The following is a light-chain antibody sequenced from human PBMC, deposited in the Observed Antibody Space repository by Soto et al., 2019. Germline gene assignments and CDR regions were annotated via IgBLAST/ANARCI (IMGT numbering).Light chain of an antibody. CDR2: AAS. V-gene: IGKV3-20*01. CDR1: QSVSSDY. CDR3: QRYRYSVGT. Sequence: TESPSTLHGSVGDRVTITCRASQSVSSDYLAWYQQRPGQAPRLLSYAASSRATGIPDSFSGSGSGTDFTLTISRLEHEDCAVEYCQRYRYSVGTFGQGTKVDI. J-gene: IGKJ1*01.